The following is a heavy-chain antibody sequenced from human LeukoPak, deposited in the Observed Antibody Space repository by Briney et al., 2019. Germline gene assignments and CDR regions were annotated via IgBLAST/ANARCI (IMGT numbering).Heavy chain of an antibody. J-gene: IGHJ4*02. V-gene: IGHV4-39*01. CDR2: IYYSGST. Sequence: SETLSLTCTVSGGSISSSSYYWGWIRQPPGKGLEWIGSIYYSGSTHYNPSLKSRVTISVDTSENQFSLRLSSVTAADTAVYYCARNYDSSGYDWGQGTLVTVSS. CDR1: GGSISSSSYY. CDR3: ARNYDSSGYD. D-gene: IGHD3-22*01.